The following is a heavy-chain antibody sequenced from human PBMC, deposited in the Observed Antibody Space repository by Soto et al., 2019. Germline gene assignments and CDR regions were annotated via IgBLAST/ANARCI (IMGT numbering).Heavy chain of an antibody. CDR1: GDTFKNCV. J-gene: IGHJ6*02. CDR3: TAELCVGKLSDA. D-gene: IGHD1-7*01. Sequence: QVQVVQSGVEGRRPGSSVKVSCKASGDTFKNCVISWVRQAPGQGLGWMGGIIPLFGTTDFAQRFQGRLTITTDENTTTAYMELSRLRSEDTATYYLTAELCVGKLSDAWGQWTKVIVS. CDR2: IIPLFGTT. V-gene: IGHV1-69*01.